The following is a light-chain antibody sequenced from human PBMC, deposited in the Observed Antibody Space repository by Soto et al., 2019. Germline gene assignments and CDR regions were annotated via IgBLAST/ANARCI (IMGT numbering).Light chain of an antibody. Sequence: DIHMTQSPSTLSASEGYRFTITCRASESIGKWLAWYQQKPGKAPKLLIYAASTLQSGVPSRFRGSGSGTDFTLTISCLQSEDFETYYCQQYYSYPRAFGQGTKVDIK. CDR1: ESIGKW. CDR3: QQYYSYPRA. V-gene: IGKV1-5*01. J-gene: IGKJ1*01. CDR2: AAS.